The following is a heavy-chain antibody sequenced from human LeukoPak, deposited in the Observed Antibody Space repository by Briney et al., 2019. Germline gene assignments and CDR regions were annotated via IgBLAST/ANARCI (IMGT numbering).Heavy chain of an antibody. Sequence: PSETLPLTCTVSGGSISSSSYYWGWIRQPPGKGLEWIGSIYYSGSTYYNPSLKSRVTISVDTSKNQFSLKLSSVTAADTAVYYCARGIAAAGTGSWGQGTLVTVSS. CDR1: GGSISSSSYY. CDR3: ARGIAAAGTGS. D-gene: IGHD6-13*01. CDR2: IYYSGST. J-gene: IGHJ4*02. V-gene: IGHV4-39*07.